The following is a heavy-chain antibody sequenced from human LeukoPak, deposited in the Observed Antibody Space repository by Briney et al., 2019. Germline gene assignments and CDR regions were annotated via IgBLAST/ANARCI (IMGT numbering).Heavy chain of an antibody. CDR1: GGSISSGDYY. D-gene: IGHD3-9*01. CDR3: ARDMTRYFDWFP. V-gene: IGHV4-30-4*01. Sequence: PSQTLSLTCTVSGGSISSGDYYWSWIRQPPGKGLEWIGYIYYSGSTYYNPSLKSRVTISVDTSKNQFSLKLSSVTAADTAVYYCARDMTRYFDWFPWGQGTLVTVSS. J-gene: IGHJ5*02. CDR2: IYYSGST.